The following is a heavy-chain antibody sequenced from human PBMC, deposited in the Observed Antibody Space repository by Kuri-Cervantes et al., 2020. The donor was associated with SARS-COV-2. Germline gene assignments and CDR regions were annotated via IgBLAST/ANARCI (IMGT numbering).Heavy chain of an antibody. CDR2: ISSSGSTI. D-gene: IGHD6-19*01. V-gene: IGHV3-48*03. Sequence: GGSLRLSCAASGFPFSSYEMNWVRQDPGKGMGWVSYISSSGSTIYYAESVKGRFTISRDNAKNSLYLQMNSLRAEDTAVDYCARDRGANGWFDYWGQGTLVTVSS. J-gene: IGHJ4*02. CDR3: ARDRGANGWFDY. CDR1: GFPFSSYE.